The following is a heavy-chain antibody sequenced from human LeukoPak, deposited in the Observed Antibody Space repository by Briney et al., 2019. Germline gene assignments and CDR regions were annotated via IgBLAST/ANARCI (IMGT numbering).Heavy chain of an antibody. J-gene: IGHJ6*03. Sequence: GGSLRLSCSASGFTFSSYGMHWVPQAPGKGLEWVAFIRYDGSNKYYADSVKGRFTISRDNSKNTLYLQMNSLRAEDTAVYYCASGLSYYYYYMDVWGKGTTVTISS. CDR1: GFTFSSYG. V-gene: IGHV3-30*02. CDR2: IRYDGSNK. CDR3: ASGLSYYYYYMDV.